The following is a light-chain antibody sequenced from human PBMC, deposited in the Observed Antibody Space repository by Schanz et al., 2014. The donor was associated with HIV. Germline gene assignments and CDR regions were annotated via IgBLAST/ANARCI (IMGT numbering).Light chain of an antibody. CDR2: DVS. Sequence: QSVLTQPPSVSGAPGQGITISCTGTSSNIGANYDVHWYQLLPGSAPKLMIYDVSNRPSGVPDRFSGSKSGTSASLAISGLQFDDEAHYYCAAWDNTLNGPLFGGGTKLTVL. CDR1: SSNIGANYD. V-gene: IGLV1-40*01. CDR3: AAWDNTLNGPL. J-gene: IGLJ2*01.